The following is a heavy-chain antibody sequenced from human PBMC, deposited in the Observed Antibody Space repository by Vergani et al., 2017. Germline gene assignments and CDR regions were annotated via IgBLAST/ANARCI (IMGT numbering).Heavy chain of an antibody. CDR3: ARXHGPSYGIRSLDF. CDR1: GGTFSDDA. CDR2: IIPVFRRT. V-gene: IGHV1-69*12. D-gene: IGHD3-16*01. Sequence: QVQLLQSGAEVKKPGSSVKPSCRSSGGTFSDDAFSWVRQAPGQGLEWMGGIIPVFRRTDYSHIFRDRIKITADESTSTVYMELTSLTSDDMAIYYCARXHGPSYGIRSLDFWGQGTLVTVSS. J-gene: IGHJ4*02.